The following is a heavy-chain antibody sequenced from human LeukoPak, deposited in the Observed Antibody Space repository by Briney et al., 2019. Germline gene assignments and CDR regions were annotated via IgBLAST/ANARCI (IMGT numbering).Heavy chain of an antibody. J-gene: IGHJ4*02. CDR3: ARAPPPLWFGEFHLYFDY. CDR2: IYYSGST. V-gene: IGHV4-30-4*01. CDR1: GGSISSGDYY. Sequence: SQTLSLTCTVSGGSISSGDYYWSWIRQPPGKGLEWIGYIYYSGSTYYNPSLKSRVTISVDTSKNQFSLKLSSVTAADTAVYYCARAPPPLWFGEFHLYFDYWGQGTLVTVSS. D-gene: IGHD3-10*01.